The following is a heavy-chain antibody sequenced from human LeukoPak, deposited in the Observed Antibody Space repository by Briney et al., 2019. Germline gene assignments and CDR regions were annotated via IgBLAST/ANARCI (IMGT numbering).Heavy chain of an antibody. V-gene: IGHV3-30*04. D-gene: IGHD2/OR15-2a*01. CDR2: ISYDGSNK. J-gene: IGHJ3*02. Sequence: GRSLRLSCAASGFTFSSYAMHWVRQAPGKGLEWVAVISYDGSNKYYADSVKGRFTISRDNSKNTLYLQMNSLRAEDTAVYYCARDNISPPPGEAFDIWGQGTMVTVSS. CDR1: GFTFSSYA. CDR3: ARDNISPPPGEAFDI.